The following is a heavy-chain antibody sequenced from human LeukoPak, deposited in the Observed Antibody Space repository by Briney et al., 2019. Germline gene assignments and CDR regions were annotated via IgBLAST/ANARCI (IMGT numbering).Heavy chain of an antibody. V-gene: IGHV3-33*06. Sequence: GGSLRLSCAASGFTFSSYGMHWVRQAPGKGLEWVSLIWYDGSNKYYADSVKGRFTISRDNSKNTLYLHMNSLRAEDTAIYFCAKDPANQLLYPAHFSHWGQGTLVTVSS. J-gene: IGHJ1*01. D-gene: IGHD2-2*01. CDR2: IWYDGSNK. CDR3: AKDPANQLLYPAHFSH. CDR1: GFTFSSYG.